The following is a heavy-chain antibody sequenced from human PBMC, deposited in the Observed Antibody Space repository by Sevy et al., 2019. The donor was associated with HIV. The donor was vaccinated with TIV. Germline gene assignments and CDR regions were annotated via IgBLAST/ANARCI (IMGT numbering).Heavy chain of an antibody. V-gene: IGHV4-59*01. CDR1: GDSISGYY. Sequence: SETLSLTCTVSGDSISGYYWSWIRQPPGKGLEWIGYFYYSRSTNYNPSLKSRVTISVDTSKNQVSLKVSSVTTADTAVYYCARAYSEYSYGMDVWGQGTTVTVSS. J-gene: IGHJ6*01. CDR3: ARAYSEYSYGMDV. CDR2: FYYSRST. D-gene: IGHD4-4*01.